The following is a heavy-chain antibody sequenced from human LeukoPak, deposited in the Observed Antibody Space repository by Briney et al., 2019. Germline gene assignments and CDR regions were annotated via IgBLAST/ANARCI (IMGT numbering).Heavy chain of an antibody. CDR2: ISWNSGSI. Sequence: GRSLRLSCAASGFTFDDYAMHWVRQAPGKGLEWVSGISWNSGSIGYADSVKGRFTISRDNAKNSLYLQMHSLRAEDMAFYYCAKAQSSSLIRFAFDIWGQGTMVTVSS. J-gene: IGHJ3*02. CDR3: AKAQSSSLIRFAFDI. D-gene: IGHD6-6*01. CDR1: GFTFDDYA. V-gene: IGHV3-9*03.